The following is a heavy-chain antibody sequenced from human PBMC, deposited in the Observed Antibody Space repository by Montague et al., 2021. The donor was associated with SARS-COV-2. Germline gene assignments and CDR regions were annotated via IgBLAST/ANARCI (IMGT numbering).Heavy chain of an antibody. CDR1: GASISNGGYT. V-gene: IGHV4-30-2*01. CDR2: IYQSGTT. D-gene: IGHD3-10*01. J-gene: IGHJ5*02. Sequence: TLSLTCAVSGASISNGGYTWSWIRRPPGKGLEWIGYIYQSGTTRYNPSLKSRVTMSVDKSKNQFSLQLTSVIAADTAIYFCARSMIRRGLNWFDPGGQGTLVTVSS. CDR3: ARSMIRRGLNWFDP.